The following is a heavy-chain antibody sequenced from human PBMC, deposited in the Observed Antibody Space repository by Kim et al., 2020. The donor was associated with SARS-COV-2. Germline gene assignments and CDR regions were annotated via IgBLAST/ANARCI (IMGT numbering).Heavy chain of an antibody. Sequence: GNTKYSERFQGRVTITRATSASTAYMELSSLRSEDTAVYYCARDQGVGDYWGQGALVTVSS. D-gene: IGHD1-26*01. CDR3: ARDQGVGDY. J-gene: IGHJ4*02. V-gene: IGHV1-3*01. CDR2: GNT.